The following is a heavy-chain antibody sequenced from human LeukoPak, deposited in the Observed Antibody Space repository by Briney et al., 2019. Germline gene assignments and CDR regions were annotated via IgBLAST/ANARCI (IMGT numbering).Heavy chain of an antibody. Sequence: EGSLRLSCAASGFTFTSYGMHWVRQAPGKGLEWGAVITYDGGNRYCADSVKGRFTISRDNSQNTLYLQMNSLRAEDTAVYYCAKVRVRKRTAYGMDVWGQGTTVTVSS. CDR2: ITYDGGNR. CDR1: GFTFTSYG. V-gene: IGHV3-30*18. CDR3: AKVRVRKRTAYGMDV. J-gene: IGHJ6*02.